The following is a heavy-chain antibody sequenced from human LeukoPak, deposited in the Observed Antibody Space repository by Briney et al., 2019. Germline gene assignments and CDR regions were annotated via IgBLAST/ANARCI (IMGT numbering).Heavy chain of an antibody. V-gene: IGHV5-51*03. CDR1: GYSFTSYW. Sequence: GESLKISCKGSGYSFTSYWIGWVRQMPGKGLEWMGIIYPGDSDTRYSPSFQGQVTISADKSISTAYPQWSSLKASDTAMYYCARGTEYYYDSSGYFFDYWGQGTLVTVSS. CDR2: IYPGDSDT. CDR3: ARGTEYYYDSSGYFFDY. J-gene: IGHJ4*02. D-gene: IGHD3-22*01.